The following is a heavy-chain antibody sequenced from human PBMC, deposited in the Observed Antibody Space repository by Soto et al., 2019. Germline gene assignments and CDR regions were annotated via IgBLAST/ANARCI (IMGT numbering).Heavy chain of an antibody. CDR3: AKRSGSSSSEYYFDY. CDR2: IIPILGIA. J-gene: IGHJ4*02. V-gene: IGHV1-69*02. Sequence: QVQLVQSGAEVKKPGSSVKVSCKASGGTFSSYTISWVRQAPGQGLEWMGRIIPILGIANYAQKFQGRVTIPADKSTSTAYMELSSLRSEDTAVYYCAKRSGSSSSEYYFDYWGQGTLVTVSS. D-gene: IGHD6-6*01. CDR1: GGTFSSYT.